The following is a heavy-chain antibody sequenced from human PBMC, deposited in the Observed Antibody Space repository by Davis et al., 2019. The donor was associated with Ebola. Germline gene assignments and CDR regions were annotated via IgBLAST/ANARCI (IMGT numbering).Heavy chain of an antibody. CDR1: GFTFSSYS. J-gene: IGHJ6*02. CDR2: IWYDGSNK. V-gene: IGHV3-33*08. D-gene: IGHD6-13*01. Sequence: GGSLRLSCAASGFTFSSYSMNWVRQAPGKGLEWVAVIWYDGSNKYYADSVKGRFTISRDNSKNTLYLQMNSLRAEDTAVYYCARDRDSIAAAGTYYYGMDVWGQGTTVTVSS. CDR3: ARDRDSIAAAGTYYYGMDV.